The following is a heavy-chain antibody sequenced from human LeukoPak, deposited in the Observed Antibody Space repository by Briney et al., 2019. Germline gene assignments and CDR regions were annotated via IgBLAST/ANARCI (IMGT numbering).Heavy chain of an antibody. V-gene: IGHV4-59*01. CDR3: ASLGGYYDSSNSSQLETFDI. J-gene: IGHJ3*02. D-gene: IGHD3-10*01. CDR2: IHNTGSS. Sequence: PSETLSLTCTVSGDSINNYFWSWIRQPPGKGLERIGYIHNTGSSNYNPSLKSRVSFSVDTSENQLSLRLNSMAAADTAVYYCASLGGYYDSSNSSQLETFDIWGQGTMVTVSS. CDR1: GDSINNYF.